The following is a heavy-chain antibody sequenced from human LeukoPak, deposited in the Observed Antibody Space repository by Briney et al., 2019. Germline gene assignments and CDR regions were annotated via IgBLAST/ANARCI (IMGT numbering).Heavy chain of an antibody. V-gene: IGHV3-7*04. J-gene: IGHJ5*02. CDR1: KFTFSSYR. D-gene: IGHD6-13*01. CDR3: ARLGIVSTGDSIWFDP. CDR2: IRYGGSIK. Sequence: GGSLRLSCAASKFTFSSYRMSWVRQAPGKGLEWVSSIRYGGSIKLYVDSVKGRFTISRDNAKNSLYLQMNSLRAEDTAVYYCARLGIVSTGDSIWFDPWGQGTLVTVSS.